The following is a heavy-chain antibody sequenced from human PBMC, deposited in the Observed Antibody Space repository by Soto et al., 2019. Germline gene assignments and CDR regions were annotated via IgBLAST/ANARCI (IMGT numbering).Heavy chain of an antibody. J-gene: IGHJ4*02. CDR1: GGSFSGYY. D-gene: IGHD3-10*01. Sequence: QVQLQQWGAGLLKPSETLSLTCAVYGGSFSGYYWSWIRQPPGKGLEWIGEINHSGSTNYNPSLKSRVTLTVDTSKNKFSLKLSSVTAADTAVYYCARGGRRIPMVRGVDYWGQGTLVTVSS. CDR3: ARGGRRIPMVRGVDY. CDR2: INHSGST. V-gene: IGHV4-34*01.